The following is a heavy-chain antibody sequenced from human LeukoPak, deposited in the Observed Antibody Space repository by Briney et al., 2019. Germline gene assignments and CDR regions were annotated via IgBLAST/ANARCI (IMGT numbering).Heavy chain of an antibody. Sequence: ASVKVSCKASGYTFTGYYMHWVRQAPGQGLEWMGWMNPNSGNTGYAQKFQGRVTMTRNTSISTAYMELSSLRSEDTAVYYCARGSPTTSGAFDIWGQGTMVTVSS. CDR3: ARGSPTTSGAFDI. CDR1: GYTFTGYY. V-gene: IGHV1-8*02. D-gene: IGHD2/OR15-2a*01. CDR2: MNPNSGNT. J-gene: IGHJ3*02.